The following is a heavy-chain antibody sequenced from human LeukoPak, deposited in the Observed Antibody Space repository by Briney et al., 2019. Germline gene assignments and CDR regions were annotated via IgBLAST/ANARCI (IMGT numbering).Heavy chain of an antibody. CDR2: ISAYNGNT. CDR3: ARVKYCSSTSCYAGFYYGMDV. V-gene: IGHV1-18*04. CDR1: GYTFTSHG. J-gene: IGHJ6*04. D-gene: IGHD2-2*01. Sequence: ASVKVSCKASGYTFTSHGISWVRQAPGQGLEWMGWISAYNGNTNYAQKLQGRVTMTTDTSTSTAYMELRSLRSDDTAVYYCARVKYCSSTSCYAGFYYGMDVWGKGTTVTVSS.